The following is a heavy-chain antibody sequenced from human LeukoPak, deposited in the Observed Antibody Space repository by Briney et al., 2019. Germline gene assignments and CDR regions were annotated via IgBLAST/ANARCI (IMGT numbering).Heavy chain of an antibody. V-gene: IGHV4-31*03. CDR2: IYYSGST. CDR1: GGSISSGGYY. D-gene: IGHD3-9*01. CDR3: ATYYDILSGYTFDY. J-gene: IGHJ4*02. Sequence: SETLSLTCTVPGGSISSGGYYWSWIRQHPGKGLEWIGYIYYSGSTYYNPSLKSRVTISVDTSKNQFSLKLSSVTAADTAVYYCATYYDILSGYTFDYWGQGTLVAVSS.